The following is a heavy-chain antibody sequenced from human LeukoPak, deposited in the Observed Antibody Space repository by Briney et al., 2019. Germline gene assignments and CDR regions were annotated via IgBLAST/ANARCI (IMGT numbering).Heavy chain of an antibody. CDR3: ARGLIYCSSTSCGLDY. D-gene: IGHD2-2*01. CDR2: INPNSGGT. Sequence: GASVKVSCKASGYTFTGYYMHWVRQAPGQGLEWMGWINPNSGGTNYAQKFQGRVTMTRDTSISTAYMELSRLRSDDTAVYYCARGLIYCSSTSCGLDYWGQGTLVTVSS. J-gene: IGHJ4*02. CDR1: GYTFTGYY. V-gene: IGHV1-2*02.